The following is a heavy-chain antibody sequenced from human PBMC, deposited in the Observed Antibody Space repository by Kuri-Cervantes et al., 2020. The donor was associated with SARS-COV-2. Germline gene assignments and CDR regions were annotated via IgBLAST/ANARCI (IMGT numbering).Heavy chain of an antibody. V-gene: IGHV1-2*04. CDR2: INPNSGGT. D-gene: IGHD5-18*01. CDR1: GYTFTDYY. Sequence: ASVKVSCKASGYTFTDYYMHWVRQAPGQGLEWMGWINPNSGGTNYAQKFQGWVTMTRDTSISTVYMELSRLRSDDTAVYYCARDLNGQLWSTGLGYWGQGTLVTVS. CDR3: ARDLNGQLWSTGLGY. J-gene: IGHJ4*02.